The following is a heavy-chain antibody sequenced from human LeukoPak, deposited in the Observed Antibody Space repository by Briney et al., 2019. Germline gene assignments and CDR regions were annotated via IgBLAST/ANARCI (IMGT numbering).Heavy chain of an antibody. CDR1: GFIFSSYW. D-gene: IGHD5-12*01. Sequence: AGGSLRLSCAASGFIFSSYWMTWVRQAPGKGLEWVANIKQDGSEKYYVDSVKGRFTISRDNAKNSLYLQMNSLRAEDTAVYYCARDSLGYAQAGYYYYMDVWGKGTTVTVSS. CDR3: ARDSLGYAQAGYYYYMDV. J-gene: IGHJ6*03. CDR2: IKQDGSEK. V-gene: IGHV3-7*01.